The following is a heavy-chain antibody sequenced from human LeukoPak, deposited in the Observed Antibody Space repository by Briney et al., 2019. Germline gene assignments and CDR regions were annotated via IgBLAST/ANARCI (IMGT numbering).Heavy chain of an antibody. CDR1: GGTFSSYA. CDR3: ATQGAAIAAGHDAFDI. CDR2: IIPIFGTA. Sequence: SVKVSCKASGGTFSSYAISWVRQAPGQGLEWMGGIIPIFGTANYAQRFQGRVTITADKSTSTAYMELSSLRSEDTAVYYCATQGAAIAAGHDAFDIWGQGTMVTVSS. J-gene: IGHJ3*02. V-gene: IGHV1-69*06. D-gene: IGHD2-21*01.